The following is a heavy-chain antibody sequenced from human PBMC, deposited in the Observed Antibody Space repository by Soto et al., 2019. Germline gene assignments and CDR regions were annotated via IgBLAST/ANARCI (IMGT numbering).Heavy chain of an antibody. CDR1: GYTFTGYY. D-gene: IGHD6-19*01. V-gene: IGHV1-2*04. Sequence: ASVKVSRKASGYTFTGYYMHWVRQAPGQGLEWMGWINPNSGGTNYAQKFQGWVTMTRDTSISTAYMELSRLRSDDTAVYYCARDIAVAGTLGYYYYYYGMDVWGQGTTVTVSS. J-gene: IGHJ6*02. CDR2: INPNSGGT. CDR3: ARDIAVAGTLGYYYYYYGMDV.